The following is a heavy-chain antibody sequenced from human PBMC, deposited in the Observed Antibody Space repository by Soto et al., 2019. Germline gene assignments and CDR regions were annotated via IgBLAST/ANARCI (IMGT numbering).Heavy chain of an antibody. CDR3: AREAKRYCSSTSCPYGMDV. V-gene: IGHV4-30-4*01. J-gene: IGHJ6*02. CDR2: IYYSGST. CDR1: GGSISSGDYY. D-gene: IGHD2-2*01. Sequence: SETLSLTCTVSGGSISSGDYYWSWIRQPPGKGLEWIGYIYYSGSTYYNPSLKSRVTISVDTSKNQFSLKLSSVTAADTAVYYCAREAKRYCSSTSCPYGMDVWGQGTTVPVSS.